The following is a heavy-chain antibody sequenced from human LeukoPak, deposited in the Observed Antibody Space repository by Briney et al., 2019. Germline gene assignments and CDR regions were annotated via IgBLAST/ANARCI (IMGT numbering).Heavy chain of an antibody. D-gene: IGHD4-11*01. CDR3: ARATYSNYVYYFDY. J-gene: IGHJ4*02. CDR1: GDSISSDY. CDR2: IYYSGST. Sequence: SETLSLTCTVSGDSISSDYWSWIRQPPGKGLEWVGYIYYSGSTNYNPSLKSRVTISIDKSKIHFSLKLSSVTAADTAVYYCARATYSNYVYYFDYWGQGTQVTVSS. V-gene: IGHV4-59*01.